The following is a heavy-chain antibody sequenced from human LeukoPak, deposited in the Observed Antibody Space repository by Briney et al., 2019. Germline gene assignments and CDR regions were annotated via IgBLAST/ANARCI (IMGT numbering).Heavy chain of an antibody. V-gene: IGHV1-46*01. D-gene: IGHD1/OR15-1a*01. CDR2: VNPSGGST. J-gene: IGHJ4*02. CDR3: ARAVNTPIYYFEY. Sequence: ASVKVSCKAFGYTFTSNYMHWVRQAPGQGLEWMGIVNPSGGSTSYAQKFQGRITLSRDTSTSTVYMELSSLRSDDTAVYYCARAVNTPIYYFEYWGQGALVTVSS. CDR1: GYTFTSNY.